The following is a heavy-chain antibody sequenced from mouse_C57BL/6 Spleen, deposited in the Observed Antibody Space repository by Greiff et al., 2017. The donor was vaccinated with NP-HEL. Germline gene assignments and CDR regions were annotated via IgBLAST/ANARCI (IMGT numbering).Heavy chain of an antibody. J-gene: IGHJ4*01. Sequence: QVHVKQSGPELVKPGASVKISCKASGYAFSSSWMNWVKQRPGKGLEWIGRIYPGDGDTNYNGKFKGKATMTADKSSSTAYMHLSSLTSEDSAVYFFARDDYLLAMDYWGQGTSVTVSA. CDR3: ARDDYLLAMDY. CDR1: GYAFSSSW. D-gene: IGHD2-4*01. CDR2: IYPGDGDT. V-gene: IGHV1-82*01.